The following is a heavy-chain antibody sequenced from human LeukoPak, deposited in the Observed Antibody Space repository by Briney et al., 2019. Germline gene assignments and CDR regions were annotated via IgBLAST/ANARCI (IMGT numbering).Heavy chain of an antibody. J-gene: IGHJ4*02. CDR3: ARGNKFGYPEI. D-gene: IGHD2-15*01. Sequence: SVKVSCKASGGTFSSYAISWVRQAPGQGLEWMGRIIPILGIANYAQKFQGRVTITADKSTSTAYMELSSLRSEDTAVYYCARGNKFGYPEIWGQGTLVTVSS. CDR2: IIPILGIA. V-gene: IGHV1-69*04. CDR1: GGTFSSYA.